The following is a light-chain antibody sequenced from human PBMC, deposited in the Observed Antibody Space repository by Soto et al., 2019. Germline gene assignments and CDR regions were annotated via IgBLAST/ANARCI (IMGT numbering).Light chain of an antibody. CDR1: QSVDIW. CDR3: QQYNGHST. Sequence: DIQMTQSPSTLSASVGDSVTITCRASQSVDIWLAWYQQKPGKAPKLLIYKASTLESGVPSRFSGSGSGTEFTLTISSLQPDDFATYYCQQYNGHSTFGQGTKVEIK. J-gene: IGKJ1*01. V-gene: IGKV1-5*03. CDR2: KAS.